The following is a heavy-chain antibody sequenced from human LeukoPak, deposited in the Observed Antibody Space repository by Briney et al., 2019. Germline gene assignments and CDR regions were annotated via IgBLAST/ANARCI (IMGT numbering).Heavy chain of an antibody. J-gene: IGHJ4*02. Sequence: GGSLRLSCAASGFTFSSYGMSGVRQAPGKGLEWVSAIIGSGGSTYYADSVKGRFTISRDNAKNSLYLQMKSLRTEDMAFYFCAKGSASTWYGEFDSWGQGILVTVSS. CDR2: IIGSGGST. CDR3: AKGSASTWYGEFDS. D-gene: IGHD6-13*01. CDR1: GFTFSSYG. V-gene: IGHV3-23*01.